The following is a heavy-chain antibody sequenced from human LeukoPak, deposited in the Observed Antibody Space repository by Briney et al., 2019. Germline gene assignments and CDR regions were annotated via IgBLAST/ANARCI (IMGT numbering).Heavy chain of an antibody. J-gene: IGHJ4*02. Sequence: GESLKISCEGSGYSFTSYWIGWVRQMPGKGLEWMGIIYLGDSDTRYRPSFQGQVTISADKSISTAYLQWSSLKASDTAMYYCARRGRVMEFDYWGQGTLVTVSS. CDR1: GYSFTSYW. V-gene: IGHV5-51*01. CDR2: IYLGDSDT. D-gene: IGHD3-16*01. CDR3: ARRGRVMEFDY.